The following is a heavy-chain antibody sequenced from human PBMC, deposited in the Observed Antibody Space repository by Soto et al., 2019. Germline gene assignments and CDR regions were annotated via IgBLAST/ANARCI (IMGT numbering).Heavy chain of an antibody. CDR1: GGTFSSYA. V-gene: IGHV1-69*01. CDR3: ARDWRPLRAVAGNLYYVYGMDV. CDR2: IIPIFGTA. D-gene: IGHD6-19*01. J-gene: IGHJ6*02. Sequence: QVQLVQSGAEVKKPGSSVKVSCKASGGTFSSYAISWVRQAPGQGLEWMGGIIPIFGTANYAQKLQGRVPVTADDAPSTSYMELSSLRSEDTAVYYCARDWRPLRAVAGNLYYVYGMDVWGQGTTVTVSS.